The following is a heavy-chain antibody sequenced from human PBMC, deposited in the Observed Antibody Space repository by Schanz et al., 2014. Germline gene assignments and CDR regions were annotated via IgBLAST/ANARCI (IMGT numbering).Heavy chain of an antibody. D-gene: IGHD2-15*01. CDR1: GFDFNSYS. CDR3: AITRRKSNCSGGRCCHSSYYGMDV. CDR2: IATSSSTR. Sequence: EVRLVESGGGLVQPGGSLRLSCEASGFDFNSYSMNWVRQVPGKGLEWLSYIATSSSTRHYADSVKGRVTISRDNSKKILYLQMNSLRAEATAVYYCAITRRKSNCSGGRCCHSSYYGMDVWGQGTTVTDSS. V-gene: IGHV3-48*01. J-gene: IGHJ6*02.